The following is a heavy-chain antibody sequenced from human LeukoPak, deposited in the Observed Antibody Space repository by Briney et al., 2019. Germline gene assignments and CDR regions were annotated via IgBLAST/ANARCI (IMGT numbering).Heavy chain of an antibody. CDR1: GFTFSMSW. CDR2: INPDGSST. D-gene: IGHD1-26*01. CDR3: ARDRGYSADS. Sequence: GGSLRLSCAASGFTFSMSWIHWVRQAPGKGLVWVSRINPDGSSTRHADSVKGRFTISRDNAKNTLYLQMDRLRAEDTAVYYCARDRGYSADSWGQGTLVTVSS. J-gene: IGHJ4*02. V-gene: IGHV3-74*01.